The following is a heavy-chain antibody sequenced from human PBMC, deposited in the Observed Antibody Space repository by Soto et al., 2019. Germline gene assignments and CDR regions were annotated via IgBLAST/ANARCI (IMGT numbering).Heavy chain of an antibody. J-gene: IGHJ1*01. CDR3: VRAHPSSGWYNEVAEYFQH. CDR2: ISAYNGNT. V-gene: IGHV1-18*01. D-gene: IGHD6-19*01. Sequence: EASVKVSCKASGYTFTSYGISWVRQAPGQGHEWMGWISAYNGNTNYAQKLQGRVTMTTDTSTSTAYMELRSLRSDDTAVYYCVRAHPSSGWYNEVAEYFQHWGQGTLVTVSS. CDR1: GYTFTSYG.